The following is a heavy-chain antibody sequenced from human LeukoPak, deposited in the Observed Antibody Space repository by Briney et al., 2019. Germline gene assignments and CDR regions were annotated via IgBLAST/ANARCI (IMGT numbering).Heavy chain of an antibody. V-gene: IGHV4-30-2*01. D-gene: IGHD1-26*01. J-gene: IGHJ5*02. CDR1: GVSISSGVYY. CDR3: ARHEGSTGGYNWFDP. CDR2: IYHSGST. Sequence: SETLSLTCTVSGVSISSGVYYWSWIRQPPGKGLEWIGYIYHSGSTYYNPSLKSRVTILVDTSKNQFSLKLNSVTAADTAVYYCARHEGSTGGYNWFDPWGQGTLVTVSS.